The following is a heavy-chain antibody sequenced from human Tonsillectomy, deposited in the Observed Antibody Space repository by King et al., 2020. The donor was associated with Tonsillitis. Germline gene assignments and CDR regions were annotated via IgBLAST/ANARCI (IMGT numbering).Heavy chain of an antibody. J-gene: IGHJ4*02. D-gene: IGHD3-22*01. V-gene: IGHV1-46*01. CDR3: ARTYYYDRSGYYFGY. Sequence: QLVQSGAEVKKPGASVKVSCKASVYTFTSYYVHWVRQAPGQGLEWMGLINPSGGSTSYAQKFQGRVIMTRDTSTSTVYMELSSLRPEEPAVYDCARTYYYDRSGYYFGYWGQGTLVTVSS. CDR2: INPSGGST. CDR1: VYTFTSYY.